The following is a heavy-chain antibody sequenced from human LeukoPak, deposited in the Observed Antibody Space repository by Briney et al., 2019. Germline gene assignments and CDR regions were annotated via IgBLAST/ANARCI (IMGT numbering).Heavy chain of an antibody. Sequence: SQTLSLTCVISGDSVTRNSAVWNWIRQSPSRGLEWLGRTYCRSEWYNDYAVSVKSRITINPDTSKNQFSLQLNSVTPEDTAVYYCARGNTWAYFDFWGQGTLVTVSS. CDR2: TYCRSEWYN. CDR3: ARGNTWAYFDF. D-gene: IGHD1/OR15-1a*01. CDR1: GDSVTRNSAV. J-gene: IGHJ4*02. V-gene: IGHV6-1*01.